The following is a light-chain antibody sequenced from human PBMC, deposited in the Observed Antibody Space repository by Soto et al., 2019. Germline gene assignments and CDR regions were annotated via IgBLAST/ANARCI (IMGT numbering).Light chain of an antibody. CDR3: QQYGSSPPWT. V-gene: IGKV3-20*01. CDR2: GAS. CDR1: QSVSSSY. Sequence: EIVLTQSPGTLSLSPGERATLSCRASQSVSSSYLAWYQQKPGQAPRLLIYGASSRATGIPDRFSGSGSGTDFTLTISRLEPEDFAVYYCQQYGSSPPWTFGQVA. J-gene: IGKJ1*01.